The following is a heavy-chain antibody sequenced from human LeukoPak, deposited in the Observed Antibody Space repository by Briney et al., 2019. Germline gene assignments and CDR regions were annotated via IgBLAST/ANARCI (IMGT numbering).Heavy chain of an antibody. D-gene: IGHD1-20*01. CDR2: ISAYNGNT. CDR1: GYTFTSYG. J-gene: IGHJ3*02. CDR3: ARMGSLLTGVRSSGAFDI. Sequence: ASVKVSCKASGYTFTSYGISWVRQAPGQGLEWMGWISAYNGNTNYAQKLQGRVTMTTDTSTSTAYMELRSLRSDDTAVYYCARMGSLLTGVRSSGAFDIWGQGTMVTVSS. V-gene: IGHV1-18*01.